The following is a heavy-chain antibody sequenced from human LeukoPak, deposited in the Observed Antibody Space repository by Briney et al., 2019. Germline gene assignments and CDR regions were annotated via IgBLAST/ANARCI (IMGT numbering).Heavy chain of an antibody. CDR3: TTERTIAAAVFGY. CDR1: GYTFTSYY. V-gene: IGHV1-46*01. CDR2: INPSGGST. J-gene: IGHJ4*02. Sequence: ASVKVSCKASGYTFTSYYMHWVRQAPGQGLEWMGIINPSGGSTSYAQKFQGRVTMTRDTSTSTVYMELSSLRSEDTAVYYCTTERTIAAAVFGYWGQGTLVTVSS. D-gene: IGHD6-13*01.